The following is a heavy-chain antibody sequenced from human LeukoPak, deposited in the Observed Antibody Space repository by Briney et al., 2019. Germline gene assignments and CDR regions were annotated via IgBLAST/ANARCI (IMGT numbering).Heavy chain of an antibody. CDR2: IYTSGST. V-gene: IGHV4-4*07. D-gene: IGHD2-2*01. CDR1: GGSISSYY. Sequence: SETLSLTCTVSGGSISSYYWSWIRQPAGKGLEWIGRIYTSGSTNYNPSLKSRVTMSVDTSKNQFSLKLSSVTAADTAVYYCARDLIVVVPAASDAFDIWGQGTMVTVSS. CDR3: ARDLIVVVPAASDAFDI. J-gene: IGHJ3*02.